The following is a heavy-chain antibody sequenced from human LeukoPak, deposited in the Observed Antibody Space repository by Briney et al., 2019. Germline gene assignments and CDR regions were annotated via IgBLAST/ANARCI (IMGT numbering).Heavy chain of an antibody. CDR1: GGSISSYY. Sequence: PSETLSLTCTVSGGSISSYYWNWIRQPPGKGLEWIGYIYYSGSTNYNPSLKSRVTISVDTSKNQFSLKLSSVTAADTAVYCCARAGRNSWYWFDPWGQGTLVTVSS. V-gene: IGHV4-59*01. CDR3: ARAGRNSWYWFDP. D-gene: IGHD6-13*01. J-gene: IGHJ5*02. CDR2: IYYSGST.